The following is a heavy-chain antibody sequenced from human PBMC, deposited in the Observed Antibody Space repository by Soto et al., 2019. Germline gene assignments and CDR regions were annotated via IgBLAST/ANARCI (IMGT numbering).Heavy chain of an antibody. CDR3: AREHGGSYFDYYYGMDV. J-gene: IGHJ6*02. CDR2: INAVNGNT. V-gene: IGHV1-3*01. D-gene: IGHD1-26*01. CDR1: GYTFTGYA. Sequence: ASVKVSCKASGYTFTGYAMHWVRQAPGQRLEWMGWINAVNGNTKYSQKFQGRVTITRDTSASTAYMELSSLSSEDTAVYYCAREHGGSYFDYYYGMDVWGQGTTVTVSS.